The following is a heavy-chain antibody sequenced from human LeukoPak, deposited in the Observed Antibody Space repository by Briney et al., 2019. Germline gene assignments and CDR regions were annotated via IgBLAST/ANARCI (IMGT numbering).Heavy chain of an antibody. CDR3: ARERYCSSTSCPPYYMDV. CDR2: INPSGGST. V-gene: IGHV1-46*01. J-gene: IGHJ6*03. D-gene: IGHD2-2*01. CDR1: GYTFTSYY. Sequence: GASVKVSCKASGYTFTSYYMHWVRQAPGQGLEWMGIINPSGGSTSYAQKFQGRVTMTRDMSTSTVHMELSSLRSEDTAVYYCARERYCSSTSCPPYYMDVWGKGTTVTVSS.